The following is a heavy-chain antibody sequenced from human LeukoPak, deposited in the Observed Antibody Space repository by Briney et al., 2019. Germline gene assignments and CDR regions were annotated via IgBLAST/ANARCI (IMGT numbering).Heavy chain of an antibody. D-gene: IGHD3-9*01. CDR1: GFTVSSNY. Sequence: GGSLRLSCADSGFTVSSNYMRWVRPAPGKGLEGVSVIYSGVSTHYADSLKGRFTIPRDNSKNTLYLPMNSLRAEYTAVYYCARDRLHYDSLTGYPADWGQGTLVTVSS. J-gene: IGHJ4*02. V-gene: IGHV3-66*01. CDR2: IYSGVST. CDR3: ARDRLHYDSLTGYPAD.